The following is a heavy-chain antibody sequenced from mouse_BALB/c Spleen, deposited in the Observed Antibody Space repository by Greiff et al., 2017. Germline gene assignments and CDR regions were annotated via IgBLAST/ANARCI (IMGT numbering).Heavy chain of an antibody. D-gene: IGHD1-2*01. CDR1: GFTFSSYG. CDR3: ARDPDYYGTDY. V-gene: IGHV5-6-3*01. CDR2: INSNGGST. J-gene: IGHJ2*01. Sequence: EVKVVESGGGLVQPGGSLKLSCAASGFTFSSYGMSWVRQTPDKRLELVATINSNGGSTYYPDSVKGRFTISRDNAKNTLYLQLSRLKSEDTAMYYWARDPDYYGTDYWGQGTTLTVAS.